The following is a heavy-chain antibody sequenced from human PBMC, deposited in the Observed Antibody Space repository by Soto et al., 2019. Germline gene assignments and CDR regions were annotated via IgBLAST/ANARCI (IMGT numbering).Heavy chain of an antibody. V-gene: IGHV4-61*03. CDR1: RGSGRSDNYY. Sequence: SETLSLTCAVSRGSGRSDNYYWTWIRQTPGKGLEWLGFISNTGNTKYNPSLKSRVTISLDTSKNHFSLRLTSVTAADTAVYFCARGRYCLTGRCFPNWFDSWGQGALVTVSS. CDR2: ISNTGNT. J-gene: IGHJ5*01. D-gene: IGHD7-27*01. CDR3: ARGRYCLTGRCFPNWFDS.